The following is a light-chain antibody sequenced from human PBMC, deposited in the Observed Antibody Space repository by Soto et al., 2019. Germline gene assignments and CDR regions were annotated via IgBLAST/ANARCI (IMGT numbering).Light chain of an antibody. J-gene: IGKJ1*01. CDR2: DAS. Sequence: DIQMTQSPSTLSASVGDRVTITCRASQSISSWLAWYQQKPGKAPKLLIYDASSLESGVPSRFSGSGSGTDCPISTRRLNPDAREVYECQQYGSSGTFGQGTKVEIK. V-gene: IGKV1-5*01. CDR1: QSISSW. CDR3: QQYGSSGT.